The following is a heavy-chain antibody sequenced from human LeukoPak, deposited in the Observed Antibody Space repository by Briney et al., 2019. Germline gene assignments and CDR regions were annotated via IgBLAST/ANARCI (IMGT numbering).Heavy chain of an antibody. CDR2: IYYSGST. V-gene: IGHV4-59*01. D-gene: IGHD2-2*01. J-gene: IGHJ4*02. CDR1: NGSISDDY. Sequence: SETLSLTCIISNGSISDDYWSWIRQPPGKGLEWIGYIYYSGSTNYNPSLKSRVTISVDRSKNQFSLKLSSLTAADTAVYYCARSAARHQYYFDYWGRGTLVTVSS. CDR3: ARSAARHQYYFDY.